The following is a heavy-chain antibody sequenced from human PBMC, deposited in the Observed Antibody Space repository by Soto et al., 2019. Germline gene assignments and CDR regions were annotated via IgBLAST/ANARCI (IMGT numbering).Heavy chain of an antibody. Sequence: PSETLSLTCAVSGYSISSGYYWGWIRQPPGKGLEWIGSIYHSGSTYYNPSLKSRVTISVDTSMNQFSLKLSSVTAADTAVYYCARDQGITMVRSYYYYYGMDVWGQGTTVTVSS. CDR3: ARDQGITMVRSYYYYYGMDV. D-gene: IGHD3-10*01. CDR2: IYHSGST. V-gene: IGHV4-38-2*02. J-gene: IGHJ6*02. CDR1: GYSISSGYY.